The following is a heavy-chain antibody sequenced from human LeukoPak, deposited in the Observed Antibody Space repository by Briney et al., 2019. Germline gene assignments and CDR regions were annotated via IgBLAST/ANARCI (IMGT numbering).Heavy chain of an antibody. J-gene: IGHJ4*02. Sequence: SETLSLTCTVTGGSTSIYYWSWIRQPPGKGLEFIGYTSYSGSADYSPSLKSRVTISLDTSKNQFSLRLTSVTAEDTAVYYCARTARVFDYWGQGILVTVSS. CDR2: TSYSGSA. CDR3: ARTARVFDY. V-gene: IGHV4-59*01. CDR1: GGSTSIYY. D-gene: IGHD2-21*02.